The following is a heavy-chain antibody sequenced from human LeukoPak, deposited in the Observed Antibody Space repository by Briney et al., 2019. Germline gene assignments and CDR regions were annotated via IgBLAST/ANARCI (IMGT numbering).Heavy chain of an antibody. CDR3: ARDLSASLSWYVN. CDR1: GFTFSSYW. CDR2: IKQDGSEK. V-gene: IGHV3-7*01. J-gene: IGHJ4*02. Sequence: GGSLRLSCAASGFTFSSYWMSWVRQAPGKGLEWVANIKQDGSEKYYVDSVKGRFTISRDNAKNSLYLQMNSLRAEDTGVYYCARDLSASLSWYVNWGQGTLVTVSS. D-gene: IGHD6-13*01.